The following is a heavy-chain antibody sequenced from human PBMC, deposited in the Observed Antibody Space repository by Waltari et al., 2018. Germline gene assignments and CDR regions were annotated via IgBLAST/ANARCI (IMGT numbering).Heavy chain of an antibody. Sequence: QVQLVESGGGVVHPGRSLRLSCEASGFTFSYHAMHWVRQAPAKGLEWVAGISYDGSDEYYTDSVRGRFTISRDDSKDTVNLQMNSLRPEDTAVYYCARDGPLQIQSWYSFDYWGQGTLVTVSS. D-gene: IGHD5-18*01. CDR3: ARDGPLQIQSWYSFDY. CDR2: ISYDGSDE. V-gene: IGHV3-30*07. J-gene: IGHJ4*02. CDR1: GFTFSYHA.